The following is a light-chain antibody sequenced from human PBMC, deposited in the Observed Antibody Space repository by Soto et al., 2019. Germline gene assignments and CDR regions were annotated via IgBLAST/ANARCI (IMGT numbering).Light chain of an antibody. V-gene: IGKV3-20*01. J-gene: IGKJ3*01. CDR3: QQYGSSPPIT. CDR2: GAS. CDR1: QSVSSSY. Sequence: EIVLTQSPGTLSLSPGERATLSCRASQSVSSSYLAWYQQKPGQAPRLLIYGASSRATGIPDRFSGSGSGTAFTLTISRPEPEDFAVYYCQQYGSSPPITFGPGTKVDIK.